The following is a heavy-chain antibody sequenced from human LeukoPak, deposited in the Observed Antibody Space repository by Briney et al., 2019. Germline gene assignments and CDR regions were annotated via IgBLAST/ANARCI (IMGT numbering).Heavy chain of an antibody. CDR2: IYTSGST. V-gene: IGHV4-4*09. CDR1: GGSISSYY. Sequence: ASETLSLTCTVSGGSISSYYWSWIRQPPGKGLEWIGYIYTSGSTNYNPSLKSRVTISVDTSKNQFSLKLSSVTAADTAVYYCAGHLGSWGQGTLVTVSS. CDR3: AGHLGS. J-gene: IGHJ4*02. D-gene: IGHD1-26*01.